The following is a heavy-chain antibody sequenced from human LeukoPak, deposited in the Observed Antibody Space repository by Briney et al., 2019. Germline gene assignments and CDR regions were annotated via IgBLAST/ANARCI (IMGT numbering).Heavy chain of an antibody. V-gene: IGHV3-23*01. CDR3: ARNLGYCSITSCYGWFDP. Sequence: GGSLRLSCAASGFTFSSYAMSWVRQAPGKGLEWVSTFSGSSGSTYYADSVKGRFSISRDNSKSTLYLQMNSLRAEDTAVYYCARNLGYCSITSCYGWFDPWGQGTLVTASS. CDR1: GFTFSSYA. D-gene: IGHD2-2*01. J-gene: IGHJ5*02. CDR2: FSGSSGST.